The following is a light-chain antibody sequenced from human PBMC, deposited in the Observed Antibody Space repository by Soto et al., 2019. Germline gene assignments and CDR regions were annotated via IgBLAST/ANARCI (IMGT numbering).Light chain of an antibody. CDR2: AAS. J-gene: IGKJ1*01. Sequence: EIVLTQSPGTLSLSPGDRASLSCRASQSVTSNFLSWYQQKPGQAPRLLIYAASTRATGIPDRFSGSGSGTDFTLTISRLDTEDFAVYFCQQYGSSPWTFGQGTKVDIK. CDR1: QSVTSNF. CDR3: QQYGSSPWT. V-gene: IGKV3-20*01.